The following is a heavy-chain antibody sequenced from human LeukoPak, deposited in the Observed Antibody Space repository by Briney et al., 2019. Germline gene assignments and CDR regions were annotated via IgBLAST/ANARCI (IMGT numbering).Heavy chain of an antibody. D-gene: IGHD3-22*01. CDR2: INTNTGNP. CDR3: ATEESYYFDTSGYYPRILDY. CDR1: GYIFTGYY. Sequence: ASVKVSCKASGYIFTGYYMHWVRQAPGQGLEWMGWINTNTGNPTYAQGFTGRFVFSLDTSVSTAYLQISSLNTEDTAVYYCATEESYYFDTSGYYPRILDYWGQGTLVTVSS. J-gene: IGHJ4*02. V-gene: IGHV7-4-1*02.